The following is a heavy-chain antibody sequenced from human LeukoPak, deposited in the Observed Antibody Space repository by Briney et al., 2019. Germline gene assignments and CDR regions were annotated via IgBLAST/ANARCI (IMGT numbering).Heavy chain of an antibody. CDR1: GGSTSSYY. J-gene: IGHJ3*02. V-gene: IGHV4-59*12. D-gene: IGHD3-16*01. CDR3: ARGPMGYAQAAFDI. CDR2: IYYSGST. Sequence: SETLSLTCTVSGGSTSSYYWSWIRQPPGKGLEWIGYIYYSGSTNYNPSLKSRVTISVDTSKNQFSLKLSSVTAADTAVYYCARGPMGYAQAAFDIWGQGAMVTVSS.